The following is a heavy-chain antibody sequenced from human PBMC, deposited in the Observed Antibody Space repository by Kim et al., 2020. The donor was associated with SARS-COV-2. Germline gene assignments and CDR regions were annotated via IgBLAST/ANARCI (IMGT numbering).Heavy chain of an antibody. Sequence: GGSLRLSCAASGFTFDDYAMHWVRQAPGKGLEWVSGISWNGGSIGYADSVKGRFTISRDNAKNSLYLQMNSLRAEDTALYYCAKVPSHQAPVHCSGTSCYFDHWGQGTRVTVPS. CDR2: ISWNGGSI. D-gene: IGHD2-2*01. CDR3: AKVPSHQAPVHCSGTSCYFDH. J-gene: IGHJ4*02. CDR1: GFTFDDYA. V-gene: IGHV3-9*01.